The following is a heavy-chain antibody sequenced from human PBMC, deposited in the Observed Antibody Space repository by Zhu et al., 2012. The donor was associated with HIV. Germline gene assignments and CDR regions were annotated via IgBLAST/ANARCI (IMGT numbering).Heavy chain of an antibody. V-gene: IGHV4-38-2*02. CDR2: IYHSGTT. CDR1: DYSISSGYF. CDR3: ARVSLAVTGLDYFDY. J-gene: IGHJ4*02. D-gene: IGHD6-19*01. Sequence: QVQLQESGPGLVKPSETLSLICTVSDYSISSGYFWGWIRQPPGKGLEWIGSIYHSGTTYYKSSLKSRVTIPLDTSKNQFSLKLSSVTAADTAVYYCARVSLAVTGLDYFDYWSQGTLVTVSS.